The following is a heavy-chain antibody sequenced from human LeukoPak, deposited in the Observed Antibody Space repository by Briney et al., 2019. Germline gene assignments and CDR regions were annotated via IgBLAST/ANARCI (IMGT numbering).Heavy chain of an antibody. Sequence: QTSETLSLTCAVSGASVSGSNYYWGWIRQPPGKGLEWIGNIYSSGSTYYNASLQSRVTISIDTSKNQFSLRLNSVTAADTAMYFCAKSGGYGLIDYWGQGTRVIVSS. CDR2: IYSSGST. CDR3: AKSGGYGLIDY. D-gene: IGHD1-26*01. V-gene: IGHV4-39*01. J-gene: IGHJ4*02. CDR1: GASVSGSNYY.